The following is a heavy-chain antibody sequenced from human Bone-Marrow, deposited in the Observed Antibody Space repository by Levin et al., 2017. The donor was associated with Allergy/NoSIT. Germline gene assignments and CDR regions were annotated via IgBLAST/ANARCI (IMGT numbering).Heavy chain of an antibody. J-gene: IGHJ4*02. CDR2: ISNSGTNI. V-gene: IGHV3-21*01. CDR1: GFTFSRFY. D-gene: IGHD3-16*02. CDR3: ARGLVSGSLITFGGVIV. Sequence: SCAASGFTFSRFYMNWVRQAPGKGLEWVSSISNSGTNIYYADSMQGRFTISRDNGENSVYLQMNSLRAEDTAVYYCARGLVSGSLITFGGVIVWGQGTLVTVSS.